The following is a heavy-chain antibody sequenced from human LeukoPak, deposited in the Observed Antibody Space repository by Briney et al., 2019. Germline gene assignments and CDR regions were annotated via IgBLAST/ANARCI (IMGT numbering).Heavy chain of an antibody. CDR2: IYPGDSNT. CDR3: ARATEGTVSGLWYFDL. V-gene: IGHV5-51*01. CDR1: GYVFTNYW. J-gene: IGHJ2*01. D-gene: IGHD4-17*01. Sequence: GESLKTSCQGSGYVFTNYWIAWVRQMPGKGLEWMGTIYPGDSNTRYSPSFQGHVSIAADKSNSTAFLQWGSLKASDAAIYLCARATEGTVSGLWYFDLWGRGTLVTVSS.